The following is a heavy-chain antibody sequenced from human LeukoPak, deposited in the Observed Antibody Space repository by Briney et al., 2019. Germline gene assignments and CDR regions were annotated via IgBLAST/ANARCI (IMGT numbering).Heavy chain of an antibody. CDR3: ARGVTEYYYYHYMDV. J-gene: IGHJ6*03. Sequence: SETLSLTCTVSGGSISSYYWSWIRQPPGKGLEWIGYIYHSGSTYYNPSLKGRVTISVDRSKNQFSLKLSSVTAADTAVYYCARGVTEYYYYHYMDVWGKGTTVTVSS. V-gene: IGHV4-59*12. CDR2: IYHSGST. D-gene: IGHD1-14*01. CDR1: GGSISSYY.